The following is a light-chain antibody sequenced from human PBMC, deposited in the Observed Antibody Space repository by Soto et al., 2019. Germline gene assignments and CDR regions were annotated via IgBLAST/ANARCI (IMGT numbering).Light chain of an antibody. CDR1: QSISSW. CDR3: QQYNSYPT. J-gene: IGKJ4*01. CDR2: KAS. Sequence: DIQMTQSPSTLSASVGDRVTITCRASQSISSWLAWYQQKPVKAPKLLIYKASSLESGVPSRFSGSGSGTEFTLTISSLRPDDFATYYCQQYNSYPTFGGGTQVELK. V-gene: IGKV1-5*03.